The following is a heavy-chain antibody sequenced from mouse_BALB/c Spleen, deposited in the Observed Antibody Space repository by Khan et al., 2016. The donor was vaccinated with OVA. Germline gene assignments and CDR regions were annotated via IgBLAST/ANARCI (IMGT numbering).Heavy chain of an antibody. D-gene: IGHD2-4*01. CDR2: IWSGGST. Sequence: VKLKESGPGLVQPSQSLSITCTVSGFSLTNYGVHWVRQSPGKGLEWLGLIWSGGSTDYNAAFISRLSISKDNSKSQVFFKRNSLQANDTAIYYCARNYDYDEGLTYWGQGTLVTVSA. CDR3: ARNYDYDEGLTY. CDR1: GFSLTNYG. V-gene: IGHV2-2*02. J-gene: IGHJ3*01.